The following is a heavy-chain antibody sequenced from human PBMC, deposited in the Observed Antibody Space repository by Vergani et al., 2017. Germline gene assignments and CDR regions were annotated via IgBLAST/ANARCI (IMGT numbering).Heavy chain of an antibody. J-gene: IGHJ6*03. CDR3: VKDMYSSPYYYYMDV. Sequence: EVQLVESGGGLVQPGRSLRLSCAASGFTFNDYAMHWVRQAPGKGLEWVSSINWNSGNVGYADSVKGRFTISRDNAKTSLFLQMNSLTTEDTALYYCVKDMYSSPYYYYMDVWGKGTTVTVSS. CDR2: INWNSGNV. CDR1: GFTFNDYA. V-gene: IGHV3-9*01. D-gene: IGHD6-13*01.